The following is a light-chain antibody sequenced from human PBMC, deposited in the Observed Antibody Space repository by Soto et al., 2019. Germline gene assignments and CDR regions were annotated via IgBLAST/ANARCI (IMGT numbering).Light chain of an antibody. V-gene: IGKV3-20*01. CDR3: QHYGDSIWT. CDR2: GAS. CDR1: QSVSNND. Sequence: EIVLTQSPDTLSLSPGERATLSCRASQSVSNNDLVWYQQKPGQAPRLLIYGASTRATGIPDRFSGSGSGTDFTLTICRLETEDFAVYYCQHYGDSIWTFGQGTKVEIK. J-gene: IGKJ1*01.